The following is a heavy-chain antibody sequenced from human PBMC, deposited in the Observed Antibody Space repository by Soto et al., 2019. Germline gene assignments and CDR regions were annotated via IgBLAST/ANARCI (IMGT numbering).Heavy chain of an antibody. V-gene: IGHV3-23*01. J-gene: IGHJ5*02. CDR1: GFTFSSYA. D-gene: IGHD6-19*01. Sequence: EVQLLESGGGLVQPGGSLRLSCAASGFTFSSYAMSWVRQAPGKGLEWVSAISGSGGSTYYADSVKGRVTISRDNSKNTLYLQRNSLRAEDTAVYHCARVTQYSSGWYDSWFDPWGQGTLVTVSS. CDR2: ISGSGGST. CDR3: ARVTQYSSGWYDSWFDP.